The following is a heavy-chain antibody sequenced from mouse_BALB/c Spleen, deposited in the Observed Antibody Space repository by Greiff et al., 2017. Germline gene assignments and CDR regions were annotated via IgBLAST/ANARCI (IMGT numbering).Heavy chain of an antibody. Sequence: VKLQESGAELVKPGASVKLSCKASGYTFTSYYMYWVKQRPGQGLEWIGEINPSNGGTNFNEKFKSKATLTVDKSSSTAYMQLSSLTSEDSAVYYCTSGAYFDYWGQGTTLTVSS. CDR2: INPSNGGT. D-gene: IGHD4-1*01. CDR1: GYTFTSYY. J-gene: IGHJ2*01. CDR3: TSGAYFDY. V-gene: IGHV1S16*01.